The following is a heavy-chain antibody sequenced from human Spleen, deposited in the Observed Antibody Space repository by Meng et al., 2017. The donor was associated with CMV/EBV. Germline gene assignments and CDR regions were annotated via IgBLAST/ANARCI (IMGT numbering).Heavy chain of an antibody. V-gene: IGHV3-74*01. CDR3: ASQQLGGQRYYYYYYYGMDV. J-gene: IGHJ6*02. D-gene: IGHD6-13*01. Sequence: GESLKISCAASGFTFSSYWMHWVRQAPGKGLVWVSRINSDGSSTSYADSVKGRFTISRDNAKNTLHLQMNSLRAEDTAVYYCASQQLGGQRYYYYYYYGMDVWGQGTTVTVSS. CDR2: INSDGSST. CDR1: GFTFSSYW.